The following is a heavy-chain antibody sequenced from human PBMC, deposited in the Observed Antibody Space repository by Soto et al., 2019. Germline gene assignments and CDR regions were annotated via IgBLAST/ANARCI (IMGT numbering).Heavy chain of an antibody. CDR1: GGSFSDYY. Sequence: QVQLQQWGAGLLKPSETLSLTCAVSGGSFSDYYWTWIRQSPGEGLEWSGEINHSGSTNYNPSLKSRVTISVDTPKNQVSLKLSSVTAADTAVYYCARDPQCRGGDCYAFDYWGQGTLVTVSS. CDR3: ARDPQCRGGDCYAFDY. D-gene: IGHD2-21*02. CDR2: INHSGST. J-gene: IGHJ4*02. V-gene: IGHV4-34*01.